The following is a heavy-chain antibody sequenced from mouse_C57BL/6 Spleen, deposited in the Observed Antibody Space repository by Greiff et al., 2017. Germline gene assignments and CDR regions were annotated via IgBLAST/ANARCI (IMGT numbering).Heavy chain of an antibody. D-gene: IGHD1-1*01. Sequence: QVQLQQPGAELVRPGSSVKLSCKASGYTFTSYWMHWVKQRPIQGLEWIGNIDPSDSETNYNQKFKDKATLTVDKSSSTAYMQLSSLTSEDSAVYYCARLTTVVVDYWGQGTTLTVSS. J-gene: IGHJ2*01. CDR2: IDPSDSET. CDR3: ARLTTVVVDY. V-gene: IGHV1-52*01. CDR1: GYTFTSYW.